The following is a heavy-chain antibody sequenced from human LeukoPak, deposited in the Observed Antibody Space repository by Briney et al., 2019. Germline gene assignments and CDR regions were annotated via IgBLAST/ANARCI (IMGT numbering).Heavy chain of an antibody. CDR2: ISYDGRDQ. Sequence: PGGSLRLSCVASGFSLRGYAMHWVRQAPGKGGLEWVTMISYDGRDQYYADSVKGRFTISRDDPKNTLFLQMNSLRVEDTAMYHCARIGLGVSFGSGFDYWGQGTLVTVTS. V-gene: IGHV3-30-3*01. J-gene: IGHJ4*02. CDR3: ARIGLGVSFGSGFDY. D-gene: IGHD3-10*01. CDR1: GFSLRGYA.